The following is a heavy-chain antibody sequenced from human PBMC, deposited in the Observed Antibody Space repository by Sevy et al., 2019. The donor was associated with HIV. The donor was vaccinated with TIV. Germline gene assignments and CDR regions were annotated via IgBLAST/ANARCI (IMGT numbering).Heavy chain of an antibody. CDR2: RFYSGGA. J-gene: IGHJ5*02. CDR1: GGSISSSRHY. D-gene: IGHD3-16*01. V-gene: IGHV4-39*01. CDR3: ARHPLGNWFDL. Sequence: SETLSLTCTVSGGSISSSRHYWGWIRQSPGKRLEWIGSRFYSGGAYYNPSLQSRVTMSVDTSNNQFSLNVSSVTAAETAVYYCARHPLGNWFDLWGQGILVTVSS.